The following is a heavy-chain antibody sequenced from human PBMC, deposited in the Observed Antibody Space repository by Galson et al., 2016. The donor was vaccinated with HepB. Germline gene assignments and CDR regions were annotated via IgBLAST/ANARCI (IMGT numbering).Heavy chain of an antibody. CDR2: TYYRTKWYD. Sequence: CAISGDSVSSNSATWNWIRQSPSRGLEYLGRTYYRTKWYDDYGVSVKSRININPDTSKNQFSLQLNSVTPEDTAVYYCARGGRGYRALLFEYWGQGTLVTVSS. CDR1: GDSVSSNSAT. V-gene: IGHV6-1*01. J-gene: IGHJ4*02. D-gene: IGHD5-12*01. CDR3: ARGGRGYRALLFEY.